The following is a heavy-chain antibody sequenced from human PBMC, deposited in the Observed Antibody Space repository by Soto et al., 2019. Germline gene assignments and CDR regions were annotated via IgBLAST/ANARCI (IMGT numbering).Heavy chain of an antibody. CDR1: GGTFSSYA. V-gene: IGHV1-69*06. D-gene: IGHD3-22*01. CDR3: ARASHYYDSSGYYPMTG. Sequence: GASVKVSCKASGGTFSSYAISWVRQAPGQGLEWMGGIIPTFGTANYAQKFQGRVTITADKSTSTAYMELSSLRSEDTAVYYCARASHYYDSSGYYPMTGWGQGTLVTVSS. CDR2: IIPTFGTA. J-gene: IGHJ4*02.